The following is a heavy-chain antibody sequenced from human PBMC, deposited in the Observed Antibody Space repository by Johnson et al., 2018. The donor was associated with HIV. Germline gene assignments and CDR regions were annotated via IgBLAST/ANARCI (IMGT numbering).Heavy chain of an antibody. CDR3: ARQTLRACDI. J-gene: IGHJ3*02. Sequence: VQLVESGGGVVQPGGSLRLSCAASGFTFSIYWMSWVRQAPGKGLEWVANIKQDGSEKYYVDSVKGRFTISRDNAKNSLYLQMNSLRAEDTAVYYGARQTLRACDIWGQGTMVTVSS. V-gene: IGHV3-7*01. CDR2: IKQDGSEK. CDR1: GFTFSIYW.